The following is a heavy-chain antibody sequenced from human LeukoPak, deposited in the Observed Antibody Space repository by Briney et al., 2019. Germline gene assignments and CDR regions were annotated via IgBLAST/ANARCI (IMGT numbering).Heavy chain of an antibody. CDR1: GFTFNRYW. V-gene: IGHV3-74*01. Sequence: GGSLRLSCAASGFTFNRYWMHWVRQAPGKGLVWVSRISSDGSNTNYADSVKGQFTISRDNAENTLYLQMDSLTAEDTAVYYCVSRNYGSSPFDYWGQGTLVTVSS. J-gene: IGHJ4*02. CDR2: ISSDGSNT. D-gene: IGHD4-17*01. CDR3: VSRNYGSSPFDY.